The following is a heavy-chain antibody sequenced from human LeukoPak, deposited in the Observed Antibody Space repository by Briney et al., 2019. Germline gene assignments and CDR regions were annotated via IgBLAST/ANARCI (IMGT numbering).Heavy chain of an antibody. CDR2: ISDTGNT. CDR1: GFTLSSYA. Sequence: GGSLRLSCAASGFTLSSYAMSWVRQAPGKGLEWVSAISDTGNTYHADSVKGRFTISRDSSKNTLYLQMNSLRAEDTAVYYCASCGDAYYFDYWGQGTLVTVSS. V-gene: IGHV3-23*01. J-gene: IGHJ4*02. CDR3: ASCGDAYYFDY. D-gene: IGHD2-15*01.